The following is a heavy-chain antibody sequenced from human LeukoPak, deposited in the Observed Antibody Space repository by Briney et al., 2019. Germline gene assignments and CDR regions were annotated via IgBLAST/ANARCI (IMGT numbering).Heavy chain of an antibody. CDR2: IYYSGST. J-gene: IGHJ4*02. D-gene: IGHD3-22*01. CDR3: ARISSGTLGY. Sequence: SETLSLTCAVYGGSFSGYYWSWIRQPPGKGLEWIAYIYYSGSTNYNPSLKSRVTISVDTSKNQFSLKLSSVTAADTAVYYCARISSGTLGYWGQGTLVTVSS. V-gene: IGHV4-59*08. CDR1: GGSFSGYY.